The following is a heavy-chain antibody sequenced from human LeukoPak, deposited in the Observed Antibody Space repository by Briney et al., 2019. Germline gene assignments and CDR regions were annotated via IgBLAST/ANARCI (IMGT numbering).Heavy chain of an antibody. CDR1: GGTFSSYA. Sequence: SVKVSCKASGGTFSSYAISWVRQAPGQGLEWMGVIIPIFGTANYAQKFQGRVTITTDESTSTAYMELSSLRSEDRAVYYCASSVDTAMVRPFDYSGQGTLVTVSS. CDR2: IIPIFGTA. CDR3: ASSVDTAMVRPFDY. V-gene: IGHV1-69*05. J-gene: IGHJ4*02. D-gene: IGHD5-18*01.